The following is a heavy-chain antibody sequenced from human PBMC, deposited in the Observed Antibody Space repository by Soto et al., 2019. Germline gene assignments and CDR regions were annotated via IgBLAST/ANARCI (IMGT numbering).Heavy chain of an antibody. CDR2: IIPILGIA. J-gene: IGHJ6*02. Sequence: QVQLVQSGAEVKKPGSSVKVSCKASGGTFSSYTISWVRQAPGQGLEWMGRIIPILGIANYAQKFQGRVTITADKYTSTAYMELSSLRSEDTAVYYCAIQGTTFNYYYGMDVWGQGTTVTVSS. V-gene: IGHV1-69*02. CDR3: AIQGTTFNYYYGMDV. CDR1: GGTFSSYT. D-gene: IGHD1-7*01.